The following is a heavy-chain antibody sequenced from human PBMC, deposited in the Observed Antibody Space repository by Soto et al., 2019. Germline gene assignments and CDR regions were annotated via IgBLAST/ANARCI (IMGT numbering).Heavy chain of an antibody. Sequence: KPSETLSLTCAVYGGSFSGYYWSWIRQPPGKGLEWIGEINHSGSTNYNPSLKSRVTISVDTSKNQFSLKLSSVTAADTAVYYCARGGYSNWFDPWGQGTLVTVSS. CDR1: GGSFSGYY. CDR2: INHSGST. J-gene: IGHJ5*02. CDR3: ARGGYSNWFDP. V-gene: IGHV4-34*01. D-gene: IGHD3-22*01.